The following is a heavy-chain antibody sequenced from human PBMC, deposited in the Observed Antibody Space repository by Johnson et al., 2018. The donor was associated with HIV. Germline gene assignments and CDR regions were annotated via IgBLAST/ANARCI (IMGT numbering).Heavy chain of an antibody. D-gene: IGHD6-19*01. CDR3: VSSGCQRCAFDI. Sequence: QLVESGGGLIQPGGSLRLSCAASGFTFDDYAMHWVRQAPGKGLEWVSGISWNSGSIGYADSVKGRFTISRDNAKNSLYLQMNSLKAEDTAVYYCVSSGCQRCAFDIWGQGTMVTVSS. CDR1: GFTFDDYA. CDR2: ISWNSGSI. V-gene: IGHV3-9*01. J-gene: IGHJ3*02.